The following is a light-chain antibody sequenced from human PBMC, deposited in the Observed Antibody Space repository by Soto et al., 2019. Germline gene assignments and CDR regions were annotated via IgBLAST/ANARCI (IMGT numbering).Light chain of an antibody. J-gene: IGKJ5*01. Sequence: EIVLTQSPGTLSLSPGERATLSCRASQSVSSSYLAWSQQKPGQAPRLLIYGASSRATGIPERFSGSGSGTDFTLTISRLEPEDFPLYYCQQYGSSPGITFGQGTRLEIK. CDR3: QQYGSSPGIT. V-gene: IGKV3-20*01. CDR2: GAS. CDR1: QSVSSSY.